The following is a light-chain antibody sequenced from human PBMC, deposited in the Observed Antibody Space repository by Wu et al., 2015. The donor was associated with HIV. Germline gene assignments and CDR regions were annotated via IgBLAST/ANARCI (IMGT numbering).Light chain of an antibody. CDR3: QQLNGYPLT. CDR1: QGISSY. Sequence: DIQLTRSPSFLSVSVGDRVTITCRASQGISSYLAWYQQKPGKAPELLIYAASTLQSGVPSRFRGSGSGTEFTLTISSLQPEDFATYYCQQLNGYPLTFGGGTKVEIK. V-gene: IGKV1-9*01. J-gene: IGKJ4*01. CDR2: AAS.